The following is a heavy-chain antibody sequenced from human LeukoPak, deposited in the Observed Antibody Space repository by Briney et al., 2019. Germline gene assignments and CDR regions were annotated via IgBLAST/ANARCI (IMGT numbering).Heavy chain of an antibody. CDR2: INPSGGST. J-gene: IGHJ3*02. CDR1: GYTSTSYY. D-gene: IGHD1-26*01. V-gene: IGHV1-46*01. CDR3: ARVPRYSGSYGAFDI. Sequence: ASVKVSCKASGYTSTSYYMHWVRQAPGQGLEWMGIINPSGGSTSYAQKFQGRVTMTRDTSTSTVYMELSSLRSEDTAVYYCARVPRYSGSYGAFDIWGQGTMVTVSS.